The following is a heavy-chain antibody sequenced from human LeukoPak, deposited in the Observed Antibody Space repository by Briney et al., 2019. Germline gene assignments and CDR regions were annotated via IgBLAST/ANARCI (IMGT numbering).Heavy chain of an antibody. D-gene: IGHD4-11*01. Sequence: GASVKVSCKASGYTFTGYYMHWVRQAPGQGLEWMGWINPNSGGTNYAQKFQGRVTMTRDTSISTAYMELSRLRSDDTAVYYCARLSVTKGGYYCYMDVWGKGTTVTASS. V-gene: IGHV1-2*02. CDR2: INPNSGGT. CDR3: ARLSVTKGGYYCYMDV. J-gene: IGHJ6*03. CDR1: GYTFTGYY.